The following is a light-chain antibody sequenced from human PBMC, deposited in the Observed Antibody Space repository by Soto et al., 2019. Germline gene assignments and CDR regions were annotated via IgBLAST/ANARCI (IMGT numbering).Light chain of an antibody. CDR2: WAS. J-gene: IGKJ2*01. CDR1: QSVLYSSNNKNY. CDR3: QQYYSTPLT. V-gene: IGKV4-1*01. Sequence: DIVMTQSPDSLAVSLGERATINCKSSQSVLYSSNNKNYLAWYQQKPGQPPKLLIYWASTRESGVPDRFSGSGSGPDFTLTISSLQAEDVAVYYCQQYYSTPLTFGQGTKLEIE.